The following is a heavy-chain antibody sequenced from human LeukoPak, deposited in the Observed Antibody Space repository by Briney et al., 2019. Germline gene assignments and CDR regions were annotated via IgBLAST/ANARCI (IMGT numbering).Heavy chain of an antibody. J-gene: IGHJ4*02. V-gene: IGHV3-74*01. CDR2: INSVGSRT. CDR3: ARGLSGYASALGY. CDR1: GFTFSAYW. D-gene: IGHD6-25*01. Sequence: RGSLRLSSAESGFTFSAYWMHSVRHAPGKGLVWVSRINSVGSRTNYADTVRGRFSTSTDNAKNTLYLQMNRPRAPDTALYYSARGLSGYASALGYWGQGTLVTVSA.